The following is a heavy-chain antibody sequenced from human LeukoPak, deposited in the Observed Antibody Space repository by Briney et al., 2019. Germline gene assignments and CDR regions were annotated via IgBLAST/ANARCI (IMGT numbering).Heavy chain of an antibody. J-gene: IGHJ4*02. CDR1: GGTFSSYA. Sequence: SVKVSCKASGGTFSSYAISWVRQAPGQGLEWMGGIIPIFGTANYAQKFQGRVTITADESTSTAYMELSSLRSENTAAYYCVIASSGYYRDFDYWGQGTLVTVSS. CDR2: IIPIFGTA. CDR3: VIASSGYYRDFDY. V-gene: IGHV1-69*13. D-gene: IGHD3-22*01.